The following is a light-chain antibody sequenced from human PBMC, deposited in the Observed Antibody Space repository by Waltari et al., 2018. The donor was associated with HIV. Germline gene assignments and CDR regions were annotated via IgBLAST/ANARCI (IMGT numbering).Light chain of an antibody. J-gene: IGKJ4*01. CDR2: DTS. CDR1: QTISGF. CDR3: QQRKNWPLT. Sequence: EIVLTQSPATLSLSPGERATLSCRASQTISGFLVWYQQKPGQAPRLVMYDTSTRATGIPARFSGSGSGTDFTLTISSLEPEDFAVYYCQQRKNWPLTFGGGTKLEIK. V-gene: IGKV3-11*01.